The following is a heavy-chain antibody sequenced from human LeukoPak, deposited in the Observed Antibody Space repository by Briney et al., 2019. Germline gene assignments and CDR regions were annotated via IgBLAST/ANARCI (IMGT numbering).Heavy chain of an antibody. D-gene: IGHD6-6*01. CDR3: ARGQYSSSSGPYYYYYGMDV. CDR2: INHSGST. Sequence: SETLSLTCAVYGGSFSGYYWSWIRQPPGKGLEWIEEINHSGSTNYNPSLKSRVTISVDTSKNQFSLKLSSVTAADTAVYYCARGQYSSSSGPYYYYYGMDVWGQGTTVTVSS. CDR1: GGSFSGYY. J-gene: IGHJ6*02. V-gene: IGHV4-34*01.